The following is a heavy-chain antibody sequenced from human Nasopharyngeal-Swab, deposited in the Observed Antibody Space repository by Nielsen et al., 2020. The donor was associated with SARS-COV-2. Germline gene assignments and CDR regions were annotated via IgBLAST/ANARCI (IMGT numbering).Heavy chain of an antibody. D-gene: IGHD5-18*01. CDR2: INPNSGGT. CDR1: GYTFTGYY. V-gene: IGHV1-2*06. Sequence: ASVKVSCKASGYTFTGYYMHWVRQAPGQGLEWMGRINPNSGGTNYAQKFQGRVTLSRDASITTAYMEMSGLTSDDTAIYYCTRVPRVGGYSYGYDHWGQGTLVTVSS. CDR3: TRVPRVGGYSYGYDH. J-gene: IGHJ5*02.